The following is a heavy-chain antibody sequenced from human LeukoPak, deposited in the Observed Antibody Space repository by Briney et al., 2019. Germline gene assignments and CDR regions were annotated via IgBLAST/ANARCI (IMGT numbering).Heavy chain of an antibody. D-gene: IGHD1-26*01. Sequence: GGSLRPSCAASGFTFDDYGMSWVRQAPGKGLEWVSGINWNGGSTGYADSVKGRFTISRDNAKNSLYLQMNSPRAEDTALYYCARKASGSYFFDYWGQGTLVTVSS. CDR2: INWNGGST. J-gene: IGHJ4*02. V-gene: IGHV3-20*04. CDR1: GFTFDDYG. CDR3: ARKASGSYFFDY.